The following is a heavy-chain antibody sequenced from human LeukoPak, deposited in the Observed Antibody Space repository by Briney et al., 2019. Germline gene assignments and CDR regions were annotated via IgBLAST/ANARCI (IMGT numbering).Heavy chain of an antibody. J-gene: IGHJ3*02. CDR1: GFTFDDYA. V-gene: IGHV3-9*03. CDR3: AKDIRRLGDRGAFDI. D-gene: IGHD4-23*01. Sequence: PGRSLRVSCAASGFTFDDYAMHWVRQAPGKGLEWVSGISWNSGSIGYADSVKGRFTTSRDNAKNSLYLQMNSLRAEDMALYCCAKDIRRLGDRGAFDIWGQGTMFTVSS. CDR2: ISWNSGSI.